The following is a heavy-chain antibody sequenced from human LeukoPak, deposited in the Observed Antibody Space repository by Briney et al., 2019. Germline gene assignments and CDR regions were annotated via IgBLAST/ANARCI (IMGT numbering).Heavy chain of an antibody. CDR2: IYYSGST. J-gene: IGHJ3*02. CDR1: GGSISSSSYY. Sequence: SETLSLTCTVSGGSISSSSYYWGWIRQPPGKGLEWIGSIYYSGSTYYNPSLKSRGTISVDTSKNQFSLKLSSVTAADTAVYYCARSYYGSGSYSIYDAFDIWGQGAMVAVSS. D-gene: IGHD3-10*01. V-gene: IGHV4-39*01. CDR3: ARSYYGSGSYSIYDAFDI.